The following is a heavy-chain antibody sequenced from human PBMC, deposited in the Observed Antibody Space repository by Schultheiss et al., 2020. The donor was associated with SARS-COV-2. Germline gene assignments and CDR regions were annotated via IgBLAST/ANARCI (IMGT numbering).Heavy chain of an antibody. J-gene: IGHJ4*02. D-gene: IGHD4-11*01. Sequence: SETLSLTCAVYGGSFSGHYCNWIRQPPGKGLEWIGSIYHSGSTNYNPSLKSRVTISVDTSKNQFSLKLSSVTAADTAVYYCARGGDDYSNYVGYWGQGTLVTVSS. CDR3: ARGGDDYSNYVGY. V-gene: IGHV4-34*01. CDR2: IYHSGST. CDR1: GGSFSGHY.